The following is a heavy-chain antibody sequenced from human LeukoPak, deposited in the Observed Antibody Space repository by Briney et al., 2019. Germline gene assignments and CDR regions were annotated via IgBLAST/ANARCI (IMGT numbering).Heavy chain of an antibody. CDR3: ARGALNYYDSSGYYSNWFDP. CDR2: INPNSGGT. Sequence: ASVKVSCKASGYTFTGYYTHWVRQAPGQGLEWMGWINPNSGGTNYAQKSQGRVSMTRDTSISTAYMELSRLRSDDTAVYYCARGALNYYDSSGYYSNWFDPWGQGTLVTVSS. D-gene: IGHD3-22*01. CDR1: GYTFTGYY. V-gene: IGHV1-2*02. J-gene: IGHJ5*02.